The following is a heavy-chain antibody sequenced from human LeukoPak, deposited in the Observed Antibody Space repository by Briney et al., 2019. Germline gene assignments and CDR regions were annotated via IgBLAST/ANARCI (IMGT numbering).Heavy chain of an antibody. Sequence: GGALRLSCAASGFTFSSYWMHWVRQAPGKGLVWVSRINSDGSSTSYADSVKGRFTISRDNSKNTLYLQMNSLRAEDTAVYYCARGSATVTSLDAFDIWGQGTMVTVSS. D-gene: IGHD4-17*01. CDR1: GFTFSSYW. CDR2: INSDGSST. J-gene: IGHJ3*02. V-gene: IGHV3-74*01. CDR3: ARGSATVTSLDAFDI.